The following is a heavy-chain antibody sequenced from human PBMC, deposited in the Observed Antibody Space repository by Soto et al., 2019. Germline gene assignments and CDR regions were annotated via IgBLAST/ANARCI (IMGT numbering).Heavy chain of an antibody. J-gene: IGHJ5*02. CDR3: ARALGGRLENSSSWYRGRDWFDP. CDR1: SGSISSSNW. D-gene: IGHD6-13*01. V-gene: IGHV4-4*02. Sequence: SETLSLTCAVSSGSISSSNWWSWVRQPPGKGLEWIGEIYHSGSTNYNPSLKSRVTISVDKSKNQFSLKLSSVTAADTAVYYCARALGGRLENSSSWYRGRDWFDPWGQGTLVTVSS. CDR2: IYHSGST.